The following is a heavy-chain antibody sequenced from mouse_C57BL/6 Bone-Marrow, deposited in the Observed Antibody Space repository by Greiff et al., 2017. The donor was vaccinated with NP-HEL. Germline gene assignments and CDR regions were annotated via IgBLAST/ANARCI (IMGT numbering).Heavy chain of an antibody. CDR1: GFTFSSYT. J-gene: IGHJ3*01. D-gene: IGHD2-12*01. CDR3: ASYSDWFAY. Sequence: EVMLVESGGGLVKPGGSLKLSCAASGFTFSSYTMAWVRQTPEKRLEWVATISGGGGNTYYPDSVKGRFTISRDNAKTTLYLQMSSLRSEDTALYYCASYSDWFAYWGPGALVTVSA. CDR2: ISGGGGNT. V-gene: IGHV5-9*01.